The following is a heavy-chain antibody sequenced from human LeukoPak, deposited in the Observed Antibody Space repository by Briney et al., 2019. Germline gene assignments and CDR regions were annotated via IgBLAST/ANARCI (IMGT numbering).Heavy chain of an antibody. J-gene: IGHJ5*02. Sequence: PSQTLSLTCTVSGGSISSGDYYWSWIRQPPGKGLEWIGYIYYSGSTYYNPSLKSRVTISVDTSKNQFSLKLSSVTAADTAVYYFARVGYYYGSGSYYYNWFDPWGQGTLVTVSS. CDR1: GGSISSGDYY. D-gene: IGHD3-10*01. CDR2: IYYSGST. V-gene: IGHV4-30-4*08. CDR3: ARVGYYYGSGSYYYNWFDP.